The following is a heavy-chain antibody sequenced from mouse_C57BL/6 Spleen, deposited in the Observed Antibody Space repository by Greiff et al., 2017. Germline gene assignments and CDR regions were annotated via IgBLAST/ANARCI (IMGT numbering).Heavy chain of an antibody. D-gene: IGHD1-1*01. CDR2: INPGSGGT. J-gene: IGHJ1*03. CDR3: ARDRDSSWYFDV. Sequence: QVQLQQPGAELVRPGTSVKVSCKASGYAFTNYLIEWVKQRPGQGLEWIGVINPGSGGTNYNEKFKGKATLTADKSSSTAYMQLSSLTSEDSAVYFCARDRDSSWYFDVWGTGTTVTVSS. CDR1: GYAFTNYL. V-gene: IGHV1-54*01.